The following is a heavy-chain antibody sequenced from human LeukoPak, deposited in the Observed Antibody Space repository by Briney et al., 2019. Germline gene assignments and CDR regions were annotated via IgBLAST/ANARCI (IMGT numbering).Heavy chain of an antibody. Sequence: GGSLGLSCAASGFTFSSYTMNWVRQAPGKGLEWVSSISSSTSYIYYADSVKGRLTISRDNAKNSLYLQMNSLRAEDTAIYYCARDPTPRYCSGGSCYTHYGMDVWGQGTTVTVSS. CDR3: ARDPTPRYCSGGSCYTHYGMDV. CDR1: GFTFSSYT. V-gene: IGHV3-21*01. D-gene: IGHD2-15*01. J-gene: IGHJ6*02. CDR2: ISSSTSYI.